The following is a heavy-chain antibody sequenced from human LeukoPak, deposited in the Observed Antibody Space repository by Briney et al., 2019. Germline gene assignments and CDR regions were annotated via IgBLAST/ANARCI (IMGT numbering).Heavy chain of an antibody. J-gene: IGHJ3*02. CDR2: IYHSGST. V-gene: IGHV4-38-2*02. CDR1: GYSISSGYY. D-gene: IGHD3-10*01. CDR3: ARADYYGSGNAFDI. Sequence: SETLSLTCTVSGYSISSGYYWGWIRQPPGKGLEWIGSIYHSGSTYYNPSLKSRVTISVDTSKNQFSLKLSSVTAADTAVYYCARADYYGSGNAFDIWGQGTMVTVSS.